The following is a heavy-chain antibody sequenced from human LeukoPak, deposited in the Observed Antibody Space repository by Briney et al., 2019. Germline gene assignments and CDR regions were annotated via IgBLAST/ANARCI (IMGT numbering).Heavy chain of an antibody. CDR2: ISSSGSTI. V-gene: IGHV3-48*03. CDR3: ARGGDILTGYLRPNWFDP. Sequence: GGSLRLSCAASGFTFSSYEMNWVRQAPGKGLEWVSYISSSGSTIHYADSVKGRFTISRDNAKNSLYLQMNSLRAEDTAVYYCARGGDILTGYLRPNWFDPWGQGTLVTVSS. J-gene: IGHJ5*02. D-gene: IGHD3-9*01. CDR1: GFTFSSYE.